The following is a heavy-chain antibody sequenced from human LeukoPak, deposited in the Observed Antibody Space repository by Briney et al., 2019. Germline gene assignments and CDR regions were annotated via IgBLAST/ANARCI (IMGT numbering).Heavy chain of an antibody. J-gene: IGHJ6*02. D-gene: IGHD6-13*01. CDR2: MNPNSGNT. CDR3: ASIPAAAETYYYYGMDV. V-gene: IGHV1-8*01. Sequence: ASVKASCKASGYTFTSYDINWVRQATGQGLEWMGWMNPNSGNTGYAQKFQGRVTMTRNTSISTAYMELSSLRSEDTAVYYCASIPAAAETYYYYGMDVWGQGTTVTVSS. CDR1: GYTFTSYD.